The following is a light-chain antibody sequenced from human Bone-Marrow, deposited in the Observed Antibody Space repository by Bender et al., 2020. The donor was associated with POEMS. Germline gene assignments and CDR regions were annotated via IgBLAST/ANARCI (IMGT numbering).Light chain of an antibody. CDR2: EGS. CDR1: SSDVGNYNL. CDR3: SSYATGSTSVL. V-gene: IGLV2-23*01. Sequence: QSALTQPASVSGSPGQSITISCTGTSSDVGNYNLVSWYQQYPGKAPKVMIYEGSKRPSGVSNRFSGSKSGNTASLTISGLQAEDEADYYCSSYATGSTSVLFGGGTKLTVL. J-gene: IGLJ2*01.